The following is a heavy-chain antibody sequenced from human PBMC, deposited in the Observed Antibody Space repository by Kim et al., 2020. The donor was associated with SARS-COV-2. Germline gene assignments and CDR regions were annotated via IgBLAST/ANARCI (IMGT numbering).Heavy chain of an antibody. V-gene: IGHV4-31*03. D-gene: IGHD5-18*01. J-gene: IGHJ4*02. Sequence: SETLSLTCTVSGDSINSGLYYWSWIRQHPGKGLEWIGYIFSGGGTYYNPSPSLKSRVTISVDTSKNQFSLKLSSVTAADMAVYYCARVPGGGYTYGYHDFWGQGTLVTVSS. CDR3: ARVPGGGYTYGYHDF. CDR1: GDSINSGLYY. CDR2: IFSGGGT.